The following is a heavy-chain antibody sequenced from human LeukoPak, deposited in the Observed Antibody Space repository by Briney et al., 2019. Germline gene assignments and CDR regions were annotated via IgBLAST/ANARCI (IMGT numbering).Heavy chain of an antibody. CDR3: ARVRLVGATRGAYDY. Sequence: GGSLRLSCAASGFSFSSYAMSWVRQAPGKGLEWVSAISGSGGSTYYADSVKGRFTISRDNAKNSLYLQMNSLRAEDTAVYYCARVRLVGATRGAYDYWGQGTLVTVSS. V-gene: IGHV3-23*01. D-gene: IGHD1-26*01. CDR2: ISGSGGST. J-gene: IGHJ4*02. CDR1: GFSFSSYA.